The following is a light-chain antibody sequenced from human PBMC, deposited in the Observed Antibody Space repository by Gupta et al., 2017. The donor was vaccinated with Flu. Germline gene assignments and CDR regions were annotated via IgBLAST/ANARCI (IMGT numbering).Light chain of an antibody. J-gene: IGLJ2*01. CDR3: ATWDDSLNAWV. CDR2: SDK. V-gene: IGLV1-44*01. Sequence: RVTMACSGRSSNIGSNPGNWFQQLPGTAPKLLSHSDKQRPSGVNDRFACYRSGTSASRDIRGLQSDDEAVYYGATWDDSLNAWVIGGGTTLTVL. CDR1: SSNIGSNP.